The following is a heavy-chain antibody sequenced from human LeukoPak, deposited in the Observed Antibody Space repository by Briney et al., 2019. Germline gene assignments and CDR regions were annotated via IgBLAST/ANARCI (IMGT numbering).Heavy chain of an antibody. CDR2: ISDDGNNK. V-gene: IGHV3-30-3*01. D-gene: IGHD5-24*01. CDR3: ARVESDAFDI. Sequence: GGSLRLSCAASGFTFSSYAMHWVRQAPGKGLEWVAVISDDGNNKYYADSVKGRFTISRDNAKNSLYLQMNSLRAEDTAVYYCARVESDAFDIWGQGTMVTVSS. CDR1: GFTFSSYA. J-gene: IGHJ3*02.